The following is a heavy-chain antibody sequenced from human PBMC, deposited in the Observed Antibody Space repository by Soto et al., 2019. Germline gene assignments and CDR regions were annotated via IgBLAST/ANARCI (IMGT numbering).Heavy chain of an antibody. Sequence: QVQLVQSGAEVKKPGASVKVSCKASGYTFTSYGISWVRQAPGQGLEWMGWISAYNGNTNYAQKLQGRVTMTTDTSTSTAYMELRSLRADDTAVYYCARDGGGSWNYGAGYARYNWFDPWGQGTLVTVSS. J-gene: IGHJ5*02. CDR3: ARDGGGSWNYGAGYARYNWFDP. D-gene: IGHD1-7*01. V-gene: IGHV1-18*04. CDR2: ISAYNGNT. CDR1: GYTFTSYG.